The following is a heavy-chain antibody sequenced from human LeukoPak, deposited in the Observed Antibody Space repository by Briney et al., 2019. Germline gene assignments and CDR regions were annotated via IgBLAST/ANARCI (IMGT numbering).Heavy chain of an antibody. V-gene: IGHV3-30*02. J-gene: IGHJ4*02. CDR1: GFTFSSYG. CDR2: IRYDGSNI. CDR3: AKDVDTAMVTYYFDY. Sequence: GGSLRLSCAASGFTFSSYGMHWVRQAPGKGLEWVAFIRYDGSNIYYADSVKGRFTISRDNSKNTLYLQMNSLRAEDTAVYYCAKDVDTAMVTYYFDYWGQGTLVTVSS. D-gene: IGHD5-18*01.